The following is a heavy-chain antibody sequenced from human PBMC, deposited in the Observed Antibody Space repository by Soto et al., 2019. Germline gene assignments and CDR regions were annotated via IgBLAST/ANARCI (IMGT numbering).Heavy chain of an antibody. D-gene: IGHD3-3*01. CDR2: ISGSGGST. J-gene: IGHJ6*02. CDR3: AKTLVRWSGYYPPHYSYYGMDV. CDR1: GFTFSSYA. Sequence: PGGSLRLSCAASGFTFSSYAMSWVRQAPGKGLEWVSAISGSGGSTYYADSVKGRFTISRDNSKNTLYLQMNSLRAEDTAVYYCAKTLVRWSGYYPPHYSYYGMDVWGQGTTVTVSS. V-gene: IGHV3-23*01.